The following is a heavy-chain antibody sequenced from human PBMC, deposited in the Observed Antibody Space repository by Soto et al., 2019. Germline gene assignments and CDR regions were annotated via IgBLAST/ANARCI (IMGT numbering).Heavy chain of an antibody. D-gene: IGHD6-13*01. J-gene: IGHJ4*02. CDR2: IYYNGNT. CDR3: ASAVRSWFYFDY. CDR1: GGSISSGGYY. Sequence: QVHLQESGPGLVKPSQTLSLTCTVSGGSISSGGYYWSWIRQHPGKGLEWIGYIYYNGNTYYNPSLKSRVTISLDTSKNQCSLKLNSVTAADAAVYYCASAVRSWFYFDYWGQGALVTVSS. V-gene: IGHV4-31*03.